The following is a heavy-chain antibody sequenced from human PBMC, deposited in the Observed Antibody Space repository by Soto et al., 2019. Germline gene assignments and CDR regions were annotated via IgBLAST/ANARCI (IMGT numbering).Heavy chain of an antibody. Sequence: SETLSLTCAVSGGSISSSNWWSCVRQPPGKGLEWIGEIYHSGSTNYNPSLKSRVTISVDKSKNQFSLKLSSVTAADTAVYYCARVWQQLVPYYYYYYYGMDVWGQGTTVTV. V-gene: IGHV4-4*02. CDR1: GGSISSSNW. CDR3: ARVWQQLVPYYYYYYYGMDV. D-gene: IGHD6-13*01. CDR2: IYHSGST. J-gene: IGHJ6*02.